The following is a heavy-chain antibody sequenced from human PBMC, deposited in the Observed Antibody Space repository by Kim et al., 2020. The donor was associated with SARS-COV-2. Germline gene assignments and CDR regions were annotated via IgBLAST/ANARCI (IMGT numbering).Heavy chain of an antibody. Sequence: SETLSLTCAVYGGSFSGYYWSWIRQPPGKGLEWVGEINHSGSTNYNPSLKSRVTISVDTSKNQFSLKLSSVTAADTAGFYCARGRGQQKNSSSWYSYYY. CDR3: ARGRGQQKNSSSWYSYYY. D-gene: IGHD6-13*01. CDR1: GGSFSGYY. CDR2: INHSGST. V-gene: IGHV4-34*01. J-gene: IGHJ6*03.